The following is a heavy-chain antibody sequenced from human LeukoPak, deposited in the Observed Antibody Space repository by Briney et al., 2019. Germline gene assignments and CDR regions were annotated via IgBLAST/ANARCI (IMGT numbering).Heavy chain of an antibody. V-gene: IGHV4-34*01. CDR3: ARGKAKDYGDYNSYYYYMDV. J-gene: IGHJ6*03. D-gene: IGHD4-17*01. Sequence: SETLSLTCAVPGGSFSGYYWSWIRQPPGKGLEWIGEINHSGSTNYNPHLKSRVTISVDTSTTQYSLMLSSVTAADTAWYCCARGKAKDYGDYNSYYYYMDVWGKGTTVTVSS. CDR1: GGSFSGYY. CDR2: INHSGST.